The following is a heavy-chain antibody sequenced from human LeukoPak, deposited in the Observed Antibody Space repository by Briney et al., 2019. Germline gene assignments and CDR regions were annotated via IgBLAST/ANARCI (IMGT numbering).Heavy chain of an antibody. CDR2: IYYSENT. J-gene: IGHJ4*02. V-gene: IGHV4-59*01. CDR1: GGSISNYY. Sequence: SETLSLTCTVSGGSISNYYWSWIRQPPGKGLEWIGYIYYSENTNYNPSLKSRVTISVDTSKNQCSLKLSSVTAADTAVYYCARGSMTTVTLADYWGQGTLVTVSS. CDR3: ARGSMTTVTLADY. D-gene: IGHD4-17*01.